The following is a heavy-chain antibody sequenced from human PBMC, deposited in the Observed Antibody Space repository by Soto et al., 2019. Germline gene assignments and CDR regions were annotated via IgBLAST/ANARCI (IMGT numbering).Heavy chain of an antibody. CDR3: ARVRRGLGCSSTSCYGWFDP. Sequence: SETLSLTCTVSGGSISSGGYYWSWIRQHPGKGLEWIGYIYYSGSTYYNPSLKSRVTISVDTSKNQFSLKLSSVTAADTAVYYCARVRRGLGCSSTSCYGWFDPWGQGTLVTVSS. D-gene: IGHD2-2*01. CDR2: IYYSGST. V-gene: IGHV4-31*03. CDR1: GGSISSGGYY. J-gene: IGHJ5*02.